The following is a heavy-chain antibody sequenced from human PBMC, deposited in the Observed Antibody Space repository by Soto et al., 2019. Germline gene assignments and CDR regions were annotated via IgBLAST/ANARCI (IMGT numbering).Heavy chain of an antibody. Sequence: ASVKVSCKASGYTFTSYAMHWVRQAPGQRLEWMGWINAGNGKTKYSQKFQGRVTITRDTSASTAYMELSSLRSEDTAVYYCARGGLHVYYYYYGMDVWGQGTTVTVSS. J-gene: IGHJ6*02. CDR3: ARGGLHVYYYYYGMDV. CDR1: GYTFTSYA. CDR2: INAGNGKT. D-gene: IGHD2-15*01. V-gene: IGHV1-3*01.